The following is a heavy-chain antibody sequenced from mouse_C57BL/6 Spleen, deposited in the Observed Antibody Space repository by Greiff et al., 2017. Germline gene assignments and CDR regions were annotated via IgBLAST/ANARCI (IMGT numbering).Heavy chain of an antibody. V-gene: IGHV1-81*01. CDR1: GYTFTSYG. CDR2: IYPRSGNT. J-gene: IGHJ2*01. CDR3: ARTHYDGYYLDY. D-gene: IGHD2-3*01. Sequence: VKVVESGAELARPGASVKLSCKASGYTFTSYGISWVKQRTGQGLEWIGEIYPRSGNTYYNEKFKGKATLTADKSSSTAYMELRSLTSEDSAVYFCARTHYDGYYLDYWGQGTTLTVSS.